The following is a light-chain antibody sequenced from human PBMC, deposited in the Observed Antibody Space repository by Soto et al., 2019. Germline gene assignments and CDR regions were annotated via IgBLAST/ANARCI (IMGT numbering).Light chain of an antibody. Sequence: DIQMTQSPSTLSASVGDRVTITCRASQSIGDWLAWYQQKPGKAPKVLIYKASSLQSGVPSRFSGSGSGTEFTLTISSLQPDDFATYDCQQYESYFTVGPGTTVDIK. CDR2: KAS. CDR3: QQYESYFT. V-gene: IGKV1-5*03. CDR1: QSIGDW. J-gene: IGKJ3*01.